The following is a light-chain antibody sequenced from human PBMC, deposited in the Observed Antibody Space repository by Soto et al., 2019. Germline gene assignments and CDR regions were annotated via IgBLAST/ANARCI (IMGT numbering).Light chain of an antibody. Sequence: QSALTQPASVSGSPGQSITISCTGTSSDVGSYNLVSWYQQHPGKAPKLMIYEVSKRPSGVSNRSSGSKSGNTASLTISGLQAEDEADYYCCSYAGSSTFYVFGTGTKVTVL. CDR3: CSYAGSSTFYV. J-gene: IGLJ1*01. V-gene: IGLV2-23*02. CDR2: EVS. CDR1: SSDVGSYNL.